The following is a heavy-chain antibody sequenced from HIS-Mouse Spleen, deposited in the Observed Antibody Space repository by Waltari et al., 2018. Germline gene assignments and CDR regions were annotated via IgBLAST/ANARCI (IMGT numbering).Heavy chain of an antibody. CDR3: AREIPYSSSWYDWYFDL. CDR1: GGSISSSSYY. D-gene: IGHD6-13*01. V-gene: IGHV4-39*07. CDR2: IYYSGST. J-gene: IGHJ2*01. Sequence: QLQLQESGPGLAKPSETLSLHCTVSGGSISSSSYYWGGFRQPPGKGLEWIGSIYYSGSTYYNPSLKSRVTISVDTSKNQFSLKLSSVTAADTAVYYCAREIPYSSSWYDWYFDLWGRGTLVTVSS.